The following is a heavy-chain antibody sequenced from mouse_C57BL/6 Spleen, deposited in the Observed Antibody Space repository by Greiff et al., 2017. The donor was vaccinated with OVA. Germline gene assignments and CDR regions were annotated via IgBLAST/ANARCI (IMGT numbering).Heavy chain of an antibody. Sequence: EVKVEESEGGLVQPGSSMKLSCTASGFTFSDYYMAWVRQVPEKGLEWVANINYDGSSTYYLDSLKSRFIISGDNAKNILYLQMSSLKSEDTATYYCARDRSYGFDYWGQGTTLTVSS. CDR2: INYDGSST. CDR3: ARDRSYGFDY. CDR1: GFTFSDYY. J-gene: IGHJ2*01. D-gene: IGHD1-1*01. V-gene: IGHV5-16*01.